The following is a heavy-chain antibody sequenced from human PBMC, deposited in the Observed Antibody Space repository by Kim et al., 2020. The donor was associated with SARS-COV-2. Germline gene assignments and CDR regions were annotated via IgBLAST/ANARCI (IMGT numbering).Heavy chain of an antibody. CDR1: GFTFSSYS. J-gene: IGHJ5*02. D-gene: IGHD4-4*01. CDR3: ARELTTVTSIWFDP. V-gene: IGHV3-48*01. CDR2: ISSSSSTI. Sequence: GGSLRLSCAASGFTFSSYSMNWVRQAPGKGLEWVAYISSSSSTIYYADSVKGRFTISRDNAKNSLYLQMNSLRAEDTAVYYCARELTTVTSIWFDPWGQGTLVPVSS.